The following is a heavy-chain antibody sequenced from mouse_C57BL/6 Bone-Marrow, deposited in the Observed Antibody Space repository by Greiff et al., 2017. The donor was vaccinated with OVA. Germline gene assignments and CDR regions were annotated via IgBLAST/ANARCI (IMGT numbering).Heavy chain of an antibody. Sequence: VQLQQSGPELVKPGASVKISCKASGYSFTGYYMHWVKQSHGNILDWIGYIYPYNGVSSYTQKFKGKATLTVDKSSSTAYMELRSLTSEDSAVYYCARWRVYYGSSHYAMDYWGQGTSVTVSS. J-gene: IGHJ4*01. D-gene: IGHD1-1*01. CDR3: ARWRVYYGSSHYAMDY. V-gene: IGHV1-31*01. CDR2: IYPYNGVS. CDR1: GYSFTGYY.